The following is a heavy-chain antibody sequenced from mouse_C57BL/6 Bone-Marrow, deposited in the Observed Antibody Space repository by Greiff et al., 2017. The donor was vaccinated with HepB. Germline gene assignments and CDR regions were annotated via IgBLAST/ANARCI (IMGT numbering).Heavy chain of an antibody. CDR3: TRWGLRRYWYFDV. CDR2: IYPGNSDT. J-gene: IGHJ1*03. V-gene: IGHV1-5*01. CDR1: GYTFTSYW. Sequence: VQLQQSGTVLARPGASVKMSCKTSGYTFTSYWMHWVKQRPGQGLEWIGAIYPGNSDTSYNQKFKGKVKLTAVTSASTAYMKLSSLTNEDSAVYYCTRWGLRRYWYFDVWGTGTTVTVSS. D-gene: IGHD2-4*01.